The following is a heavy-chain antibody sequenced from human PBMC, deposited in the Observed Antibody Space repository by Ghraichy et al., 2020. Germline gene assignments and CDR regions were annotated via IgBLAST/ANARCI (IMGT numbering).Heavy chain of an antibody. CDR3: AKDKHYYGSDTYYFDY. CDR1: GFTFSSYA. D-gene: IGHD3-10*01. Sequence: LSLTCAASGFTFSSYAMSWVRQAPGKGLEWVSAISGSGGSTYYADSVKGRFTISRDNSKNTLYLQMNSLRAEDTAVYYCAKDKHYYGSDTYYFDYWGQGTLVTVSS. V-gene: IGHV3-23*01. J-gene: IGHJ4*02. CDR2: ISGSGGST.